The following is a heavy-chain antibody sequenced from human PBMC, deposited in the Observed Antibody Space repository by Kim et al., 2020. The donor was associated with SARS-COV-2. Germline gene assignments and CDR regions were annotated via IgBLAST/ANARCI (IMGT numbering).Heavy chain of an antibody. Sequence: FGKANYEQKFQGRVTITADKSTSTAYMELSSLRSEDTAVYYCARASLEVYWGQGTLVTVSS. CDR3: ARASLEVY. J-gene: IGHJ4*02. CDR2: FGKA. V-gene: IGHV1-69*06.